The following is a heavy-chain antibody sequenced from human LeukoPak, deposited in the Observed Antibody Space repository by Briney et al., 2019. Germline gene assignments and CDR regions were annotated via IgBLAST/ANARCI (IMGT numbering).Heavy chain of an antibody. CDR3: ARAAKGLRITMVRGVIKYFDY. D-gene: IGHD3-10*01. CDR1: GGSFSGYY. CDR2: INHSGST. Sequence: SETLYLTCAVYGGSFSGYYWSWIRQPPGKGLEWIGEINHSGSTNYNPSLKSRVTISVDTSKNQFSLKLSSVTAADTAVYYCARAAKGLRITMVRGVIKYFDYWGQGTLVTVSS. V-gene: IGHV4-34*01. J-gene: IGHJ4*02.